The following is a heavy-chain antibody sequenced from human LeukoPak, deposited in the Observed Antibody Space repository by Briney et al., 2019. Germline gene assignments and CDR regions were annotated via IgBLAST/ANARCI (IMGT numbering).Heavy chain of an antibody. CDR3: ATAERYYYDSSGYYWDY. CDR2: FDPEDGET. J-gene: IGHJ4*02. D-gene: IGHD3-22*01. CDR1: GYTLTELS. Sequence: ASVKVSCKVSGYTLTELSMHWVRQAPGKELEWMGGFDPEDGETIYAQKFQGRVTMTEDTSTDTAYMELSSLRSEDTAVYYCATAERYYYDSSGYYWDYWGQGTLVTVSS. V-gene: IGHV1-24*01.